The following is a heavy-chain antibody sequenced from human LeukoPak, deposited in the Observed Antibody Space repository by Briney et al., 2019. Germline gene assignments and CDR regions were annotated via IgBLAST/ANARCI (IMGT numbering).Heavy chain of an antibody. V-gene: IGHV4-61*02. Sequence: SETLSLTCTVSGGSISSGSYYWSWIRQPAGKGLEWIGRIYTSGSTNYNPSLKSRVTISVDTSKNQFSLKLRSVTAADTAVYYCARRSRGIAAAGPYYYYYMDVWGKGTTVTVSS. CDR2: IYTSGST. D-gene: IGHD6-13*01. CDR1: GGSISSGSYY. J-gene: IGHJ6*03. CDR3: ARRSRGIAAAGPYYYYYMDV.